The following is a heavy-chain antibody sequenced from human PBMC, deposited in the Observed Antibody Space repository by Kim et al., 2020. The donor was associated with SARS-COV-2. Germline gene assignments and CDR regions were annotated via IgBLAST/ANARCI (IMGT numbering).Heavy chain of an antibody. CDR3: ARVFKGPYSSGWYSGWFDP. CDR2: IYHSGST. Sequence: SETLSLTCAVSGGSISSGGYSWSWIRQPPGKGLEWIGYIYHSGSTYYNPSLKSRVTISVDRSKNQFSLKLSSVTAADTAVYYCARVFKGPYSSGWYSGWFDPWGQGTLVTVSS. CDR1: GGSISSGGYS. D-gene: IGHD6-19*01. J-gene: IGHJ5*02. V-gene: IGHV4-30-2*01.